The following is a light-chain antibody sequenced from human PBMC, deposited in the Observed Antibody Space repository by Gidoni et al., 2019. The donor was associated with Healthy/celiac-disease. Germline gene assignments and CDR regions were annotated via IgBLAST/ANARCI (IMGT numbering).Light chain of an antibody. CDR1: QSISYL. J-gene: IGKJ4*01. CDR2: KAS. V-gene: IGKV1-5*03. Sequence: DIQRTQPPSTLSASVGDRVTITCRASQSISYLLACSQQKAGEATKLLIYKASSLESGGPSRCSGSRSGTEFTLTNSSLQPDDFATYYCQQYDSYPALTFGGGTKVEIK. CDR3: QQYDSYPALT.